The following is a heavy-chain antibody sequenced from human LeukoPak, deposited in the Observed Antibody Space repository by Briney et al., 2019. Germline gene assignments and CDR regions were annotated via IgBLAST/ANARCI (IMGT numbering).Heavy chain of an antibody. J-gene: IGHJ6*03. CDR3: ARRRWVFVGYYYMDV. CDR1: GGSISSSSYY. V-gene: IGHV4-39*01. CDR2: IYYSGST. D-gene: IGHD6-13*01. Sequence: SETLSLTCTVSGGSISSSSYYWGRIRQPPGKGLEWLGSIYYSGSTYYNRPVKSRVTLSVDTSKNEFSLKLGSVTAADTAVYYCARRRWVFVGYYYMDVWGKGTTVTVSS.